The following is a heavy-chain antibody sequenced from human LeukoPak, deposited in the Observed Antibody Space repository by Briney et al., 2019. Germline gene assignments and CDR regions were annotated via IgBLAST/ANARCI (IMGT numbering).Heavy chain of an antibody. D-gene: IGHD5-18*01. CDR1: GGSISSGSYY. CDR3: ARVGGYSYGYYYYYYMDV. Sequence: SETLSLTCTVSGGSISSGSYYWSWIRQPAGKGLEWIGRICTSGSTNYNPSLKSRVTISVDTSKNQFSLKLSSVTAADTAVYYCARVGGYSYGYYYYYYMDVWGKGTTVTVSS. V-gene: IGHV4-61*02. CDR2: ICTSGST. J-gene: IGHJ6*03.